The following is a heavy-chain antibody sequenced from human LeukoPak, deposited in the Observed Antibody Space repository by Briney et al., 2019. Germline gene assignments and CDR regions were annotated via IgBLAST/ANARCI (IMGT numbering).Heavy chain of an antibody. CDR1: GFTFSSYG. J-gene: IGHJ4*02. CDR2: ISYDGSNK. D-gene: IGHD2-15*01. V-gene: IGHV3-30*03. Sequence: PGGSLRLSCAASGFTFSSYGMHWVRQAPGKGLEWVAVISYDGSNKYYADSVKGRFTISRDNAKNSLYLQMNSLRAEDTAVYYCARAVRYCSGGSCLYYFDYWGQGTLVTVSS. CDR3: ARAVRYCSGGSCLYYFDY.